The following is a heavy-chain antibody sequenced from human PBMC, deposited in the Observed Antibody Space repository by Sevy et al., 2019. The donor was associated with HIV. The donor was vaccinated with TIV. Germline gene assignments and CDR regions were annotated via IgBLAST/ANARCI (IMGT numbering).Heavy chain of an antibody. CDR2: IKSRPDGGTT. D-gene: IGHD2-8*01. V-gene: IGHV3-15*01. Sequence: GGSLRLSCVASGFTFSYAWMSWVRQAPGKGLEWVGRIKSRPDGGTTDYAAPVKGRFTISRDDSKNALYLQMNSLKTEDTGVYYCSTDPIIVLLVTDGMDVWGPGTTVTVSS. CDR1: GFTFSYAW. CDR3: STDPIIVLLVTDGMDV. J-gene: IGHJ6*02.